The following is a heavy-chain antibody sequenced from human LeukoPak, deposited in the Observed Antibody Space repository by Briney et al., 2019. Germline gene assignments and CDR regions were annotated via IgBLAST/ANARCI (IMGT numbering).Heavy chain of an antibody. CDR3: ARGDDFRDFDY. J-gene: IGHJ4*02. Sequence: GGSLRLSCAASGFTVSTNYMNWVRQAPGKGLEWVAIIYTGGSTYYADSVKGRFTISRDNSKNTLYLQMNSLRAEDTAVYYCARGDDFRDFDYWGQGTLVTVSS. CDR2: IYTGGST. V-gene: IGHV3-53*05. D-gene: IGHD3-3*01. CDR1: GFTVSTNY.